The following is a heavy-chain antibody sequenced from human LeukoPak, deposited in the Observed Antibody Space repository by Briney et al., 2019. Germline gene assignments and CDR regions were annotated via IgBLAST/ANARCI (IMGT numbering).Heavy chain of an antibody. V-gene: IGHV6-1*01. CDR1: RDTVSNNSAC. CDR2: TYYGSKWYN. Sequence: SQTLSLTCAISRDTVSNNSACWNCTRQPPSRGLESQGRTYYGSKWYNDYAVSVKSRITINADTSENQFSLQLKSVSPEDTAVYYCAREEWLRLHYWGQGTLVTVSS. D-gene: IGHD5-12*01. J-gene: IGHJ4*02. CDR3: AREEWLRLHY.